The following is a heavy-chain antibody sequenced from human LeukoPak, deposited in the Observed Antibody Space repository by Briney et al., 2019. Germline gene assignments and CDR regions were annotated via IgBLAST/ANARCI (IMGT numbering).Heavy chain of an antibody. CDR2: ISYDGSNK. V-gene: IGHV3-30*04. CDR3: ARVGDTAVVTGYYYYYYYMDV. J-gene: IGHJ6*03. CDR1: GCTFSSYA. D-gene: IGHD5-18*01. Sequence: PGGSLTLSCAASGCTFSSYAMHWVRQAPGKGLEGVAGISYDGSNKYYADSVKGRFTISRDNSKTTLYLQMNSLRAEDPAVYYCARVGDTAVVTGYYYYYYYMDVWRKGTTVPVSS.